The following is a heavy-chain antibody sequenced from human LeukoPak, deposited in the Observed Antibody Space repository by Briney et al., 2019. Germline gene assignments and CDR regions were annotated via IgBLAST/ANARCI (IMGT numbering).Heavy chain of an antibody. D-gene: IGHD6-19*01. Sequence: SETLSLTCTVSGGSISSYYWSWIRQPAGKGLEWLGRIYTSGSTNYNPSLKSRVTMSVDTSKNQFSLKLSSVTAADTAVYYCARMRGSSGSFKMNWFDPWGQGTLVTVSS. V-gene: IGHV4-4*07. J-gene: IGHJ5*02. CDR3: ARMRGSSGSFKMNWFDP. CDR2: IYTSGST. CDR1: GGSISSYY.